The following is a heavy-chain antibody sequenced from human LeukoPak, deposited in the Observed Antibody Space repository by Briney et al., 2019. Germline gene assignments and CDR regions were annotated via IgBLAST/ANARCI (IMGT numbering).Heavy chain of an antibody. J-gene: IGHJ6*03. CDR1: VGSISSYY. CDR2: IYYSGST. CDR3: ALAYYYDSSGYYYDYYYYMDV. V-gene: IGHV4-59*01. D-gene: IGHD3-22*01. Sequence: SETLSLTFTVPVGSISSYYCSWIRQPPGKGLEWIGYIYYSGSTSYNPSLKSRITISVDTSKNQFSLKLSSVTAADTAVYYCALAYYYDSSGYYYDYYYYMDVWGKGTTVTVSS.